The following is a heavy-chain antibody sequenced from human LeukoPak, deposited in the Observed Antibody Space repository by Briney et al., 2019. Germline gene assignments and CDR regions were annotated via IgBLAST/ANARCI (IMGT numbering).Heavy chain of an antibody. D-gene: IGHD4-11*01. CDR2: ISGGGGNT. CDR3: AKDLYSNYGPADY. V-gene: IGHV3-23*01. Sequence: GGSLRLSCAASGFTFSSYAMSWVRQAPGKGLEWVSTISGGGGNTYYADSVGGRFTISRDNSKNTLFLQMNSLRDEDTAVYYCAKDLYSNYGPADYWGQGNLVTVSS. J-gene: IGHJ4*02. CDR1: GFTFSSYA.